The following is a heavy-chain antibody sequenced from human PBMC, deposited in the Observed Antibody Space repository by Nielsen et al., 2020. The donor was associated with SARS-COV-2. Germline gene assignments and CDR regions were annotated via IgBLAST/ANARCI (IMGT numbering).Heavy chain of an antibody. CDR2: INPTNGGT. D-gene: IGHD3-22*01. Sequence: ASVKVSCKASGYTFTNNYMHWVRQAPGQGLEWMGLINPTNGGTTHAQKFQGRVTMTRDTSTSTVYMELSSLRSDDTAVYYCARDSSGTYRRVDYWGQGTLVTVSS. CDR3: ARDSSGTYRRVDY. J-gene: IGHJ4*02. CDR1: GYTFTNNY. V-gene: IGHV1-46*01.